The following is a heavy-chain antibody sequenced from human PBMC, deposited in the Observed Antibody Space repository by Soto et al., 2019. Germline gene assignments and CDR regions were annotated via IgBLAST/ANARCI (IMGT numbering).Heavy chain of an antibody. CDR2: IKQDGSEK. CDR3: AREYYDILTGYSSDAFYI. V-gene: IGHV3-7*05. CDR1: GFTFSSYW. J-gene: IGHJ3*02. Sequence: EVQLVESGGGFVQPGGSLRLSCAASGFTFSSYWMSWVRQAPGKGLEWVANIKQDGSEKYYVDSVKGRFTISRDNAKNSLYLQMNSLKAEDTAVYYCAREYYDILTGYSSDAFYIWGQGTMVTVSS. D-gene: IGHD3-9*01.